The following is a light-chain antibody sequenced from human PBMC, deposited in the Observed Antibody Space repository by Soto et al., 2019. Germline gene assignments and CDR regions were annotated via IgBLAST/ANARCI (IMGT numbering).Light chain of an antibody. Sequence: EIVLTQSPATLSLSPGERATLSCRASQSVSSYLAWYQQRPCQVPRLLIYDASSRATGIPARFSGSGSGTDFTLTISSLEPEDFAVYYCQQRSNWPLTFGGGTKVEIK. V-gene: IGKV3-11*01. J-gene: IGKJ4*01. CDR3: QQRSNWPLT. CDR1: QSVSSY. CDR2: DAS.